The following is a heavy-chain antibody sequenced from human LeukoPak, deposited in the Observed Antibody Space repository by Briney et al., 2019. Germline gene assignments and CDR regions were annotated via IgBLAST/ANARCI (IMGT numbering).Heavy chain of an antibody. CDR1: GFTFSSYS. Sequence: PGGSLRLSCAASGFTFSSYSMNWVRQAPGKGLEWVANIKQDGSEKYYVDSVKGRFTISRDNAKNSLYLQMNSLRAEDTALYYCARAVTMVRGVINYYYYYMDVWGKGTTVTVSS. CDR3: ARAVTMVRGVINYYYYYMDV. D-gene: IGHD3-10*01. J-gene: IGHJ6*03. CDR2: IKQDGSEK. V-gene: IGHV3-7*03.